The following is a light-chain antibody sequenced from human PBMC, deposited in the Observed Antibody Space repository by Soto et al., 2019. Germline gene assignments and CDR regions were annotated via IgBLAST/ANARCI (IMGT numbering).Light chain of an antibody. J-gene: IGKJ2*01. Sequence: DLQMTQSPSSLSASVGDRVTITCRASQSISSYLNWYLQKPGKAPKLLIYAASSLQSGVPSRFSGSGSGTDFTLTISSLQPEDFATYYCQQTYRTPYTFGQGTKLEIK. V-gene: IGKV1-39*01. CDR3: QQTYRTPYT. CDR2: AAS. CDR1: QSISSY.